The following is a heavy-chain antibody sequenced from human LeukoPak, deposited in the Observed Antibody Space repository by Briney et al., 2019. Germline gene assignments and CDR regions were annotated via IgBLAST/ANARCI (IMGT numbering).Heavy chain of an antibody. CDR2: IYTSGST. CDR1: GGSISSDY. D-gene: IGHD6-13*01. Sequence: HSGTLSLTRTVTGGSISSDYWSWIRQPLGKGLEWIGYIYTSGSTNYNPSLKSRVTISVDTSKNQISMKLSSGTAADTAVYYCARQRVLNYHFDYWGQGTLVTVSS. CDR3: ARQRVLNYHFDY. V-gene: IGHV4-4*09. J-gene: IGHJ4*02.